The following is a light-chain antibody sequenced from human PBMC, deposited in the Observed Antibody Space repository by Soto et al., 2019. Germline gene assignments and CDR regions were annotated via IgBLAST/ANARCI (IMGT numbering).Light chain of an antibody. J-gene: IGKJ1*01. CDR2: DAS. Sequence: DIQMTQSPSTLSASVGDRVTITCRASQSITNRLAWYQQKPGKAPKVLIFDASRLESGVPSRFSASGSGTEFSLTISSLQPDYFATYYCQHCGSVWTFGQGTKVEI. CDR1: QSITNR. V-gene: IGKV1-5*01. CDR3: QHCGSVWT.